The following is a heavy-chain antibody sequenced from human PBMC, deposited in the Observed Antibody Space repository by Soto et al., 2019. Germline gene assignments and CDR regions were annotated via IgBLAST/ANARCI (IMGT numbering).Heavy chain of an antibody. CDR2: ISSSSSYI. J-gene: IGHJ4*02. Sequence: PGGSLRLSCAASGFTFSSYSMNWVRQAPGKGLEWVSSISSSSSYIYYADSVKGRFTISRDNAKNSLYLQMNSLRVEDTAIYYCAQEGGYYYNPFDYWGQGALVTVSS. D-gene: IGHD5-12*01. V-gene: IGHV3-21*04. CDR1: GFTFSSYS. CDR3: AQEGGYYYNPFDY.